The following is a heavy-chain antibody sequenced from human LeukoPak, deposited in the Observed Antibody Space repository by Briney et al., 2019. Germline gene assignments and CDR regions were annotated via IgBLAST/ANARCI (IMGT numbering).Heavy chain of an antibody. CDR3: EREIERGGDSSRKYYLGAFDI. CDR2: IRPGGDMT. J-gene: IGHJ3*02. V-gene: IGHV3-23*01. CDR1: GFTFFHYA. Sequence: QPGGSLRLSCPGSGFTFFHYAMSPVRQAPGRGLEWVSAIRPGGDMTYYAESVKGRFSISRDNSKNTSYLELNSLGVKDADIYVYEREIERGGDSSRKYYLGAFDIWGQGTVVSVSS. D-gene: IGHD3-22*01.